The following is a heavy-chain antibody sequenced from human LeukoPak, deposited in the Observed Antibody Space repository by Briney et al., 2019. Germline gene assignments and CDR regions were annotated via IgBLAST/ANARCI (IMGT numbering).Heavy chain of an antibody. V-gene: IGHV1-2*06. CDR1: GYTFTGYY. D-gene: IGHD3-3*01. CDR2: INPNSGGT. Sequence: SVKVSCKASGYTFTGYYMDWVQQAPGQGLEWIGRINPNSGGTNYAQKFQGRVTMTRDTSISTAYMELSRLRSDDTAVYYCARDLEPERTYYDFWSGYYMGYWGQGTLVTVSS. J-gene: IGHJ4*02. CDR3: ARDLEPERTYYDFWSGYYMGY.